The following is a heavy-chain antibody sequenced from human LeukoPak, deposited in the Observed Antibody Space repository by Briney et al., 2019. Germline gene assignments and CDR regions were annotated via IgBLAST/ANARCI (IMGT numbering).Heavy chain of an antibody. D-gene: IGHD3/OR15-3a*01. CDR3: ARSPKDWLLEEAYCFDY. Sequence: SETLSLTCTVSGGSISSYYWSWIRQPPGKGLEWIGYIYYSGSTNYNPSLKSRVTISVDTSKNQFSLKLRSVTAADTAVYYCARSPKDWLLEEAYCFDYWGQGTLVTVSS. V-gene: IGHV4-59*08. CDR2: IYYSGST. CDR1: GGSISSYY. J-gene: IGHJ4*02.